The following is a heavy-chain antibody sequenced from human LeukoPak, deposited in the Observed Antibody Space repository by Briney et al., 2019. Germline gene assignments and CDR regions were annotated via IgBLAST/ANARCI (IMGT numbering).Heavy chain of an antibody. D-gene: IGHD2-2*01. V-gene: IGHV1-2*02. J-gene: IGHJ3*02. Sequence: ASVKVSCKASGYTFTGYYMHWVRQAPGQGLEWMGWINPNSGGTNYAQKFQGRVTMTRDTSISTAYMELSRLRSDDTAVYYCARETVVVPAAMMGGRAFDIWGQGTMVTVSS. CDR1: GYTFTGYY. CDR2: INPNSGGT. CDR3: ARETVVVPAAMMGGRAFDI.